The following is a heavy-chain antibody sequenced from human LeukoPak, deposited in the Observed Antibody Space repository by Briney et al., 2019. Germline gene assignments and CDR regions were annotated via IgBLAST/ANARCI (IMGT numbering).Heavy chain of an antibody. D-gene: IGHD3-3*01. Sequence: TSETLSLTCAVYGGSFSGYYWSWIRQPPGKGLEWIGEINHSGSTNYNPSLKNRVTISVDTSKNQFSLKLSSVTAADTAVYYCASYDFWSGYYIDDYWGQGTLVTVSS. J-gene: IGHJ4*02. CDR2: INHSGST. V-gene: IGHV4-34*01. CDR1: GGSFSGYY. CDR3: ASYDFWSGYYIDDY.